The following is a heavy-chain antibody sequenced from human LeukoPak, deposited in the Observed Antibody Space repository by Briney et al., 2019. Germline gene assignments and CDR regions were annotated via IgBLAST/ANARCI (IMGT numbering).Heavy chain of an antibody. D-gene: IGHD2-2*01. CDR3: ARDPLGYCSSTSCATGDAFDI. V-gene: IGHV3-20*04. CDR2: INWNGGST. CDR1: GFTFDDYG. Sequence: TGGSLRLSCAASGFTFDDYGLSWVRQAPGKGLEWVSTINWNGGSTGYADSVKGRFTISRDNAKNSLYLQMNSLRAEDTAVYYCARDPLGYCSSTSCATGDAFDIWGQGTMVTVSS. J-gene: IGHJ3*02.